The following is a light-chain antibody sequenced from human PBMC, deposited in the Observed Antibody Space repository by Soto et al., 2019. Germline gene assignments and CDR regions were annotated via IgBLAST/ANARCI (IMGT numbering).Light chain of an antibody. CDR1: QTISSW. Sequence: DIQMTQSPSTLSGSVGDRVTITCRASQTISSWLAWYQQKPGKAPKLLIYKASTLKSGVPSRFSGSESGTEFTLTISSLQPDDFATDYCQHYNSYSEAFGQGTKVELK. V-gene: IGKV1-5*03. J-gene: IGKJ1*01. CDR2: KAS. CDR3: QHYNSYSEA.